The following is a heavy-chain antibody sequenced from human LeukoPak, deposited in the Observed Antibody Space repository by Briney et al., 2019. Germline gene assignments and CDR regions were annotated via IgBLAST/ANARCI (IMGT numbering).Heavy chain of an antibody. V-gene: IGHV3-23*01. CDR3: ARDGATGDYYYYMDV. CDR2: ISGSGGST. CDR1: GFTFSSYA. J-gene: IGHJ6*03. Sequence: GESLRLSCAASGFTFSSYAMSWVRQAPGKGLEWVSAISGSGGSTYYADSVKGRFTISRDNAKNSLYLQMNSLRAEDTAVYYCARDGATGDYYYYMDVWGKGTTVTVSS. D-gene: IGHD7-27*01.